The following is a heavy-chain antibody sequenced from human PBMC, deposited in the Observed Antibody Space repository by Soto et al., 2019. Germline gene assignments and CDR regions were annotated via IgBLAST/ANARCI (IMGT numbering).Heavy chain of an antibody. CDR3: ATASPSGDFWSGSDNYYYYYYMDV. CDR1: GYTLTELS. D-gene: IGHD3-3*01. CDR2: FDPEDGET. J-gene: IGHJ6*03. Sequence: ASVKVSCKVSGYTLTELSMHWVRQAPGKGLEWMGGFDPEDGETIYAQKFQGRVTMTEDTSTDTAYMELSSLRSEDTAVYYCATASPSGDFWSGSDNYYYYYYMDVWGKGTTVTVSS. V-gene: IGHV1-24*01.